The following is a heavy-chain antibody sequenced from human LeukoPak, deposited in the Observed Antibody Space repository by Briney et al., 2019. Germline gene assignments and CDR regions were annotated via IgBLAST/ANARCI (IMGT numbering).Heavy chain of an antibody. CDR1: GYTFINND. J-gene: IGHJ3*02. V-gene: IGHV1-2*04. Sequence: ASVKVSCKASGYTFINNDINWVRQATGQGLEWMGWINPNSGGTNYAQKFQGWVTMTRDTSISTACMELSRLRSDDTAVYYCARELPGAFDIWGQGTMVTVSS. CDR2: INPNSGGT. CDR3: ARELPGAFDI.